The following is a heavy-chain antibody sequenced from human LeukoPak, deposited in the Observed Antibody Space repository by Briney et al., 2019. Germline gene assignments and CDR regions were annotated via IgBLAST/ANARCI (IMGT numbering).Heavy chain of an antibody. D-gene: IGHD3-16*02. Sequence: ASVKVFCKASGYTFTSYYMHWVRQAPGQGLEWMGIINPSGGSTSYAQKFQGRVTMTRDTSTSTVYMELSSLRSEDTAVYYCARSSAVWGSYRWPAGYWGQGTLVTVSS. V-gene: IGHV1-46*01. J-gene: IGHJ4*02. CDR1: GYTFTSYY. CDR3: ARSSAVWGSYRWPAGY. CDR2: INPSGGST.